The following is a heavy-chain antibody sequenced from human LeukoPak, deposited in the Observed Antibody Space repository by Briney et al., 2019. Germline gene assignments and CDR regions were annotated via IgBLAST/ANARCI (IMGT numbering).Heavy chain of an antibody. Sequence: SETLSLTCTVSGVSISSYYWSWIRQPPGKGLEWIGYIYYSGSTNYNPSLKSRVTISVDTSKNQFSLKLSSVTAADTAVYYCAREWITMVRGVPDENWFDPWGQGTLVTVSS. J-gene: IGHJ5*02. CDR2: IYYSGST. CDR1: GVSISSYY. CDR3: AREWITMVRGVPDENWFDP. D-gene: IGHD3-10*01. V-gene: IGHV4-59*01.